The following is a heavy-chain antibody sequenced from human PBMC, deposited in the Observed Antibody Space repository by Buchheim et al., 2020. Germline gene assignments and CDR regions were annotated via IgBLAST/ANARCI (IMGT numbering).Heavy chain of an antibody. CDR3: ARDREGIVGAGAMGEIDY. J-gene: IGHJ4*02. CDR1: GYTFTSYY. D-gene: IGHD1-26*01. CDR2: INPSGGST. V-gene: IGHV1-46*01. Sequence: QVQLVQSGAEVKKPGASVKVSCKASGYTFTSYYMHWVRQAPGQGLEWMGIINPSGGSTSYAQKFQGRVTMTRDTSTSTGYMELSSLRSEDTAVYYCARDREGIVGAGAMGEIDYWGQGTL.